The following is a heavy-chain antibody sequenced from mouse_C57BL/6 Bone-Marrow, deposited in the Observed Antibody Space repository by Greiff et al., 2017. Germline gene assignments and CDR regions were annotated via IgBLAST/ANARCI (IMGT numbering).Heavy chain of an antibody. CDR2: IDPENGDT. CDR3: TTSYSNYVNAMDY. D-gene: IGHD2-5*01. V-gene: IGHV14-4*01. J-gene: IGHJ4*01. CDR1: GFNIKDDY. Sequence: VQLQQSGAELVRPGASVKLSCTASGFNIKDDYMHWVKQRPEQGLEWIGWIDPENGDTEYASKFQGKATITADTSSNTAYLQLSSLTSEDTAVYYGTTSYSNYVNAMDYWGQGTAVTVSS.